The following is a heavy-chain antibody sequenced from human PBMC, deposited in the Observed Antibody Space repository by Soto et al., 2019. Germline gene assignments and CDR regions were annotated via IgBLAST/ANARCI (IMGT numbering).Heavy chain of an antibody. V-gene: IGHV4-39*01. D-gene: IGHD2-2*01. J-gene: IGHJ4*02. Sequence: QLQLQASGRVLVEPSETLSLTCFVPGGSFSSSSDYWVWIRQPPGKGLERIGSIYYDGPTYYTQSSKSRVAISVDTSKNQFSPNLTAVTAADTAVYFCTRRGHTSSTSWGQGTLGSVSS. CDR3: TRRGHTSSTS. CDR1: GGSFSSSSDY. CDR2: IYYDGPT.